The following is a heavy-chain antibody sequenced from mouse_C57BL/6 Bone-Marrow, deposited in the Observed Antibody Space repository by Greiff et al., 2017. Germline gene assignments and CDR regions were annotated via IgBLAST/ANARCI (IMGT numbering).Heavy chain of an antibody. CDR3: ARGGFAMDY. CDR2: ILPGSGST. Sequence: QVQLQQSGAELMKPGASVKLSCKATGYTFTGYWIEWVKQRPGHGLEWIGEILPGSGSTNYNEKFQGKATFTAATSSNTAYMQLRSLTTEDSAIYYCARGGFAMDYWGQGTSVTVSS. V-gene: IGHV1-9*01. CDR1: GYTFTGYW. J-gene: IGHJ4*01.